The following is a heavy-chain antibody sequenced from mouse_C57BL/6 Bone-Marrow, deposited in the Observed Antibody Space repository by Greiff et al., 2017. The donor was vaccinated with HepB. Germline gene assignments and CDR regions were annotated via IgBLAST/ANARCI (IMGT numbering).Heavy chain of an antibody. CDR2: IWRGGST. CDR3: AKRGTTVVPMDY. CDR1: GFSLTSYG. V-gene: IGHV2-5*01. Sequence: VKLQESGPGLVQPSQSLSITCTVSGFSLTSYGVHWVRQSPGKGLEWLGVIWRGGSTDYNAAFMSRLSITKDNSKSQVFFKMNSLQADDTAIYYCAKRGTTVVPMDYWGKGTAVTVSS. D-gene: IGHD1-1*01. J-gene: IGHJ4*01.